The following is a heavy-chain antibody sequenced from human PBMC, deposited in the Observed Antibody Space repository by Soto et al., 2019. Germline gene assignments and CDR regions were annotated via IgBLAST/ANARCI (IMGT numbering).Heavy chain of an antibody. CDR2: IYHSGST. D-gene: IGHD2-15*01. CDR1: GGSISSSNW. CDR3: AGQTFTVAAASYGRSNWFDP. J-gene: IGHJ5*02. V-gene: IGHV4-4*02. Sequence: SETLSLTCAVSGGSISSSNWWSWVRQPPGKGLEWIGEIYHSGSTNYNPSLKSRLTMFIDTSKNESSLRLSSVTAADTAVYYCAGQTFTVAAASYGRSNWFDPWGPGTLVTVSS.